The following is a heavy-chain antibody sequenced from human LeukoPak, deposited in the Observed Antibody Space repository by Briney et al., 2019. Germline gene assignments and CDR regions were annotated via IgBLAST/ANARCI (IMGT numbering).Heavy chain of an antibody. V-gene: IGHV1-2*06. J-gene: IGHJ4*02. Sequence: ASVKVSCKASGYTFTGYYMHWVRQAPGQGLEWMGRINPNSGGTNYAQKFQGRVTMTRDTSSSTAYMELSRLRSDDTAVYYCARPYCGGDCNFDYWGQGTLVTVPS. D-gene: IGHD2-21*02. CDR1: GYTFTGYY. CDR2: INPNSGGT. CDR3: ARPYCGGDCNFDY.